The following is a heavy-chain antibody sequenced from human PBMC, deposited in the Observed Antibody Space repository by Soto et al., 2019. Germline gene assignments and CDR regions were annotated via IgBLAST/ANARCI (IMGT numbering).Heavy chain of an antibody. CDR1: GFNFKNYG. CDR2: ISGSGSET. D-gene: IGHD6-13*01. J-gene: IGHJ4*02. Sequence: GGSLRLSCATSGFNFKNYGMSWVRLAPGQGLEWVSAISGSGSETYYADSVKGRFTISRDNSKNTLYLQMNSLRAEDTAVYYCAKIRNIAAAAPTTDFDYWGQGTLVTVSS. V-gene: IGHV3-23*01. CDR3: AKIRNIAAAAPTTDFDY.